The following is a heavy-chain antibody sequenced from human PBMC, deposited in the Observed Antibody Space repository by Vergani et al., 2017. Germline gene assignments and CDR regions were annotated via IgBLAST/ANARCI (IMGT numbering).Heavy chain of an antibody. D-gene: IGHD4-17*01. V-gene: IGHV3-30-3*01. CDR1: GFTFSSYA. CDR2: ISYDGSNK. Sequence: QVQLVESGGGVFQPVRSLRLSCAASGFTFSSYAMHWVRQAPGKGLEWVAVISYDGSNKYYADSVKGRFTSSRDNSKTTLYLQMNSLRAEDTAVYYCARDGGDYVPDYYYYYMDVWGKGTTVTVS. CDR3: ARDGGDYVPDYYYYYMDV. J-gene: IGHJ6*03.